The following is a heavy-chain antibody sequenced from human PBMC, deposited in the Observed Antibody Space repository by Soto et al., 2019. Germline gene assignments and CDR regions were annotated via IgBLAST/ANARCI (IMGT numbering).Heavy chain of an antibody. J-gene: IGHJ4*02. Sequence: VSVKVSCKASGYTFTSYGISWVRQAPGQGLEWMGWISAYNGNTNYAQKLQGRVTMTTDTSTSTAYMELRSLRSDDTAVYYCARDRGNWNYGETIDYWGQGTLVTVSS. CDR3: ARDRGNWNYGETIDY. CDR2: ISAYNGNT. D-gene: IGHD1-7*01. CDR1: GYTFTSYG. V-gene: IGHV1-18*01.